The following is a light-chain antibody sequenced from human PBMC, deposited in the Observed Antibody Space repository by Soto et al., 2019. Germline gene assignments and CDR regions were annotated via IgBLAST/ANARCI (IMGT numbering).Light chain of an antibody. CDR3: QQGDSFPYT. V-gene: IGKV1-12*01. CDR2: AAS. CDR1: QGINRW. Sequence: DLQMTQSPSSVSASVGDRVTITCRASQGINRWLAWYQQKPGKAPKLLIYAASSLQSGVPSRFSGNGSGTDFALTISSLQPEDFATYYCQQGDSFPYTFGQGTKLDIK. J-gene: IGKJ2*01.